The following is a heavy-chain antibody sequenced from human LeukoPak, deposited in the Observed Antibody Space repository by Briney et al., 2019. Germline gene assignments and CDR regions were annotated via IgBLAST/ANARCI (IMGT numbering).Heavy chain of an antibody. Sequence: SVKVSCKASGYTFTSYYMHWVRQAPGQGLEWMGGIIPIFGTANYAQKFQGRVTITADESTSTAYVELSSLRSEDTAVYYCARATYYYDSSGFDFDYWGQGTLVTVSS. V-gene: IGHV1-69*13. D-gene: IGHD3-22*01. J-gene: IGHJ4*02. CDR1: GYTFTSYY. CDR2: IIPIFGTA. CDR3: ARATYYYDSSGFDFDY.